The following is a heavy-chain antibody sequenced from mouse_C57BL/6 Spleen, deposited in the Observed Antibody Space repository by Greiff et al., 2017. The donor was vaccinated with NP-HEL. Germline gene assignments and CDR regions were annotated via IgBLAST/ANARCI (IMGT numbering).Heavy chain of an antibody. CDR3: TRVGGSHSFDY. CDR2: ISSGGDYI. Sequence: EVKVEESGEGLVKPGGSLKLSCAASGFTFSSYAMSWVRQTPEKRLEWVAYISSGGDYIYYADTVKGRFPISRDNARNTLYLQMSSLKSEDTAMYYCTRVGGSHSFDYWGQGTTLTVSS. CDR1: GFTFSSYA. V-gene: IGHV5-9-1*02. D-gene: IGHD1-1*02. J-gene: IGHJ2*01.